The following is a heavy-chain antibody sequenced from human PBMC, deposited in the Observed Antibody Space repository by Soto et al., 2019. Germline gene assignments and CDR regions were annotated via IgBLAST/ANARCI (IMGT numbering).Heavy chain of an antibody. V-gene: IGHV3-23*01. CDR1: GFTFSSYT. J-gene: IGHJ3*02. CDR2: ITISGGST. Sequence: EVQLLESGGGLVQPGGSLRLSCVASGFTFSSYTMSWVRQAPGKGLECVSAITISGGSTYYADSVKGRFTISRDNSKNTLYLQMNSLRAADTAVYYCAKDGGVRGGMDACDIWGQGTMVTVSS. CDR3: AKDGGVRGGMDACDI. D-gene: IGHD3-10*01.